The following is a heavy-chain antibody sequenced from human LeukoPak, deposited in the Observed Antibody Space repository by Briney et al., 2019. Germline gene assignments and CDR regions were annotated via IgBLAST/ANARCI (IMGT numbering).Heavy chain of an antibody. CDR3: MVSGLGSQAIDF. J-gene: IGHJ4*02. CDR2: LYYSGST. D-gene: IGHD6-19*01. Sequence: PSETLSLTCSVSGHSIRTGYYWDWIRQAPGEGLEWIGSLYYSGSTFYSPSLKSRVSISADNSKNQFVLSLRSVTAADTAMYYCMVSGLGSQAIDFWGQGILVTVSS. CDR1: GHSIRTGYY. V-gene: IGHV4-38-2*02.